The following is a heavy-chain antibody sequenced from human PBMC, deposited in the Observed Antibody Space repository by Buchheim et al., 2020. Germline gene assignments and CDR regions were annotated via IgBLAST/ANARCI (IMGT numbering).Heavy chain of an antibody. J-gene: IGHJ4*02. CDR2: IYYSGST. V-gene: IGHV4-30-4*01. D-gene: IGHD3-22*01. Sequence: QVQLQESGPGLVKPSQTLSLTCTVSGGSISSGDYYWSWIRQPPGKGLEWIGYIYYSGSTYYNPSLKSRVTISEDTSKNQFSLKLSSVTAADTAVYYCARGFPSFNYYDSSGYYFDYWGQGTL. CDR1: GGSISSGDYY. CDR3: ARGFPSFNYYDSSGYYFDY.